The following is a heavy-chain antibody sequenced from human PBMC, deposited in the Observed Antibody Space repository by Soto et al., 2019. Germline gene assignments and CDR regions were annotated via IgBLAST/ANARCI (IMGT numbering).Heavy chain of an antibody. CDR3: ARWLPRWGSMAGQLDY. V-gene: IGHV4-39*01. D-gene: IGHD6-19*01. CDR2: IYYSGST. CDR1: GGSISSSTYY. Sequence: QLQLQESGPGLVKPSETLSLICTVSGGSISSSTYYWGWIRQPPGKGLEWIGSIYYSGSTYYNPPLKSRVTISVDTSKNRSSLKLSSATAADTAVYYCARWLPRWGSMAGQLDYWGQGTLVTVSS. J-gene: IGHJ4*02.